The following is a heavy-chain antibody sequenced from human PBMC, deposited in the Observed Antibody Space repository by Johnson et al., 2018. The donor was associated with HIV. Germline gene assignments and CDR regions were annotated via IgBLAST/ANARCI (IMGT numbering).Heavy chain of an antibody. CDR1: GFTFSDYY. V-gene: IGHV3-11*04. CDR3: AKGGGQLWFYIAFDI. J-gene: IGHJ3*02. Sequence: QVQLVESGGGLVKPGGSLRLSCVASGFTFSDYYMTWVRQAPGKGLEWVSYISSSGSTIYSADSVKGRFTISRDNAKNSLYLQMNSLRAEDTAVYYCAKGGGQLWFYIAFDIWGQGTMVTVSS. CDR2: ISSSGSTI. D-gene: IGHD5-18*01.